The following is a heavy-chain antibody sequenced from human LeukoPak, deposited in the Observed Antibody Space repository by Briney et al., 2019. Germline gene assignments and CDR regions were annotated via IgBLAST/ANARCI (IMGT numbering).Heavy chain of an antibody. CDR2: ISGSGGST. CDR3: AKAGAATIRYYYYGMDV. D-gene: IGHD5-12*01. CDR1: GFTFSSYA. Sequence: QAGGSLRLSCAASGFTFSSYAMSWVRQAPGKGLEWVSAISGSGGSTYYADSVKGRFTISRDNSKNTLYLQMNSLRAEDTAVYYCAKAGAATIRYYYYGMDVWGQGTTVTVSS. V-gene: IGHV3-23*01. J-gene: IGHJ6*02.